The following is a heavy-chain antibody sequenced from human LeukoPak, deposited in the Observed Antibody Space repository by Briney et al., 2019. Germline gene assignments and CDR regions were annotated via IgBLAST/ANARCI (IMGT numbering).Heavy chain of an antibody. V-gene: IGHV1-24*01. CDR2: IDPEDGET. CDR1: GYTLTELS. Sequence: ASVKVSCKVSGYTLTELSMHWVRQAPGKGLEWMGGIDPEDGETIYAQKFQGRVTMTEDTSTDTAYMELSSLRSEDTAVYYCATLGITMVRGVIIPDYWGQGTLVTVSS. CDR3: ATLGITMVRGVIIPDY. J-gene: IGHJ4*02. D-gene: IGHD3-10*01.